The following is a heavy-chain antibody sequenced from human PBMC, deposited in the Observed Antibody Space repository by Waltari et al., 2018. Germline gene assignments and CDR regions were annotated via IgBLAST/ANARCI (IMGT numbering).Heavy chain of an antibody. CDR3: ARRIITPAGLSLNWVDA. CDR1: GDDFNGYW. J-gene: IGHJ5*02. D-gene: IGHD6-19*01. V-gene: IGHV5-51*01. CDR2: IYPGDSDA. Sequence: ELQLVQSAAELKKPGESLRISCKGSGDDFNGYWIVWVRQRPGKGLEWMGTIYPGDSDARYSPSFQGHVTFSADVSTGTAFLQWNSLAASDSAMYYCARRIITPAGLSLNWVDAWGQGTLVTVSS.